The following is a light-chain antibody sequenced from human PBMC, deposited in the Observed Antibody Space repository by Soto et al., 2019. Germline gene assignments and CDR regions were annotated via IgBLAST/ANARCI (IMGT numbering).Light chain of an antibody. CDR2: EAS. J-gene: IGKJ1*01. V-gene: IGKV1-5*03. CDR3: QQYTSYPWT. CDR1: QSNRCW. Sequence: DIQMTQSPSTLSASVGDRATITCRASQSNRCWLAWFQQKAGKAPKLLIYEASRLESGVPSRISGSGSGTEFILTISSLQPDDFATYYCQQYTSYPWTFGQGTKVEIK.